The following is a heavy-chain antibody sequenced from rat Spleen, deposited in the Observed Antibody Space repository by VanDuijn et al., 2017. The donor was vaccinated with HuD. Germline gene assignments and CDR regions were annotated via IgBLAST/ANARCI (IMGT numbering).Heavy chain of an antibody. Sequence: QVQLKESGPGLVKPSLTLSLTCTVSGFSLSSYGVIWVRQPPGKGLEWMGVIWGNGNTNYNSALKSRLSISRDTSKSQVFLKMNTLQTEDTAMYFCGGYYFDYWGQGVMVTVSS. J-gene: IGHJ2*01. CDR1: GFSLSSYG. CDR3: GGYYFDY. CDR2: IWGNGNT. V-gene: IGHV2S61*01.